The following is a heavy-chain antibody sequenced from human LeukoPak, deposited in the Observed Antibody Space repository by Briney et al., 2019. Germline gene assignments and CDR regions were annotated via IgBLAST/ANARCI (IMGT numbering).Heavy chain of an antibody. CDR1: GYTFTGYY. V-gene: IGHV1-2*06. Sequence: GASVKVSCKASGYTFTGYYMHWVRQAPGQGLEWRGRINPNSGGTNYAQKFQGRVTMTRDTSISTAYMELSRLRSDDTAVYYCASARYDYVWGSYALDYWGQGTLVTVSS. D-gene: IGHD3-16*01. CDR2: INPNSGGT. J-gene: IGHJ4*02. CDR3: ASARYDYVWGSYALDY.